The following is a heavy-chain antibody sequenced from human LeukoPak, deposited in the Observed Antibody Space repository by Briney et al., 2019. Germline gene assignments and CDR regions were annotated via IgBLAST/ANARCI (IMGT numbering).Heavy chain of an antibody. Sequence: ASVKVSCKASRYTFTSYDINWVLQATGQGLEWMGWMNPNSGNTGYAQKFQGRVTMTRSTSINTAYMELNSLTSEDTAVYYCARSSVGARRRIDYWGQGTLVTVSS. V-gene: IGHV1-8*01. CDR1: RYTFTSYD. CDR3: ARSSVGARRRIDY. J-gene: IGHJ4*02. D-gene: IGHD1-26*01. CDR2: MNPNSGNT.